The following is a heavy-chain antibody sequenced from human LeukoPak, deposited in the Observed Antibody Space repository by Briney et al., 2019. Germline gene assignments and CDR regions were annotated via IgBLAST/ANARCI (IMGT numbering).Heavy chain of an antibody. CDR3: ARGKSDYDILTGCYPFDY. CDR2: ISAYNGNT. J-gene: IGHJ4*02. V-gene: IGHV1-18*01. CDR1: GYTFTSYG. D-gene: IGHD3-9*01. Sequence: ASVKVSCKASGYTFTSYGISWVRQAPGQGLEWMGWISAYNGNTNYAQKLQGRVTMTTDTSTSTAYMELRSLRSDDTAVYYCARGKSDYDILTGCYPFDYWGQGTLVTVSS.